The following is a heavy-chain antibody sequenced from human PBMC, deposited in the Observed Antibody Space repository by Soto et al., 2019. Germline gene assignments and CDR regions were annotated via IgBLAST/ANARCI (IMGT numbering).Heavy chain of an antibody. V-gene: IGHV1-69*06. J-gene: IGHJ4*02. CDR1: GGSFNSFT. Sequence: SVKVSCKASASGGSFNSFTISWVRQAPGQGLEWMGGIIPIFGTANYAQKFQGRVTITADKSTNTAYMELTSLTSEDTAVYYRAREKVRYRYGIYYFDFWGQGTLVTVSS. CDR3: AREKVRYRYGIYYFDF. D-gene: IGHD5-18*01. CDR2: IIPIFGTA.